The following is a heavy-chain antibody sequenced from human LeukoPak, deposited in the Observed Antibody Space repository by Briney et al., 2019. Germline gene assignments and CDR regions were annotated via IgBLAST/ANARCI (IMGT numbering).Heavy chain of an antibody. J-gene: IGHJ4*02. CDR2: INHSGST. Sequence: SGTLSLTCAVYGGSFSGYYWSYIRQPPGKGLEWIGEINHSGSTNYNSSLKSRVTISVDTSKNQFSLKLSSVTAADTAVYYCARGHQVCSGGSCGDFDYWGQGTLVTVSS. CDR3: ARGHQVCSGGSCGDFDY. D-gene: IGHD2-15*01. V-gene: IGHV4-34*01. CDR1: GGSFSGYY.